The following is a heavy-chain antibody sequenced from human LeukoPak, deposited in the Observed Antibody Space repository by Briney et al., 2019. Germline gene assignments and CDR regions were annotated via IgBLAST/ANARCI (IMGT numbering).Heavy chain of an antibody. D-gene: IGHD6-13*01. V-gene: IGHV4-61*01. J-gene: IGHJ6*03. CDR1: GYSISSGYY. Sequence: SETLSLTCTVSGYSISSGYYWSWIRQPPGKGLEWIGYNSGSTNYNPSLKSRVSISVDTSKNQFSLKLSSVTAADTAVYYCARTTEAHSWRTRYYDYYMDVWGKGTTVTVSS. CDR3: ARTTEAHSWRTRYYDYYMDV. CDR2: NSGST.